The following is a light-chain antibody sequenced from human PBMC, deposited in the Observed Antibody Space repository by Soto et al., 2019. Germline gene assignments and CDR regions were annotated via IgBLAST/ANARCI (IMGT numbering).Light chain of an antibody. CDR3: AAWDDSLSGEV. Sequence: QSVLTQPPSASGTPGQRVTISCSGSSSNIGSNYVYWYQQLPGTAPKLLIYRHDQRPSGVPDRFSGSRSGPSASLAISGLRSEDEAEYYCAAWDDSLSGEVFGGGTKLTVL. CDR1: SSNIGSNY. V-gene: IGLV1-47*01. J-gene: IGLJ2*01. CDR2: RHD.